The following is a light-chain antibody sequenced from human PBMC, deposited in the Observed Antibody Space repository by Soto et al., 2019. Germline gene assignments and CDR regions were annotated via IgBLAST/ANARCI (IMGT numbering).Light chain of an antibody. V-gene: IGLV2-14*01. CDR1: SSDVGDYNY. Sequence: QSALAQPASVSGSPGQSITISCTGTSSDVGDYNYVSWYQQNPGKAPKLIIYEVSKRPSGVSNRFSGSKSGVTASLTISGLQAEDEADYYCWSYAGRNTYVFGPGTKLTVL. CDR3: WSYAGRNTYV. J-gene: IGLJ1*01. CDR2: EVS.